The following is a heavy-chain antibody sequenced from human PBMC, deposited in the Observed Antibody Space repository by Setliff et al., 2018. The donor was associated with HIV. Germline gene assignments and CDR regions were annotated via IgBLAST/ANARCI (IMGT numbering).Heavy chain of an antibody. D-gene: IGHD3-22*01. CDR1: GGSISTHH. Sequence: PSETLSLTCTGSGGSISTHHWSWIRQPPGKGLEWIGQINYDGKTNYNPSLKSRVTVSVDKSKDQLSLNLNSVTAADAAVYFCARVLSSGYAGPFDSWGQGTLVTVSS. J-gene: IGHJ5*01. V-gene: IGHV4-59*11. CDR2: INYDGKT. CDR3: ARVLSSGYAGPFDS.